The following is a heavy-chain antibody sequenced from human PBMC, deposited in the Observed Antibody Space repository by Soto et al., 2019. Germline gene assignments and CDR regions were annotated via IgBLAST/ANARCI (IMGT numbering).Heavy chain of an antibody. CDR3: ARAGVDTATGYYYGMDV. J-gene: IGHJ6*02. CDR2: ISAYNGNT. V-gene: IGHV1-18*01. CDR1: GYTFTSYG. Sequence: QVQLVQSGAEVKKPGASVKVSCKASGYTFTSYGISWVRQAPGQGLEWMGWISAYNGNTNYAQKAQGRVTMTTDTSTTTAYMELRSLRSDDTAVYYCARAGVDTATGYYYGMDVWGQGTTVTVSS. D-gene: IGHD5-18*01.